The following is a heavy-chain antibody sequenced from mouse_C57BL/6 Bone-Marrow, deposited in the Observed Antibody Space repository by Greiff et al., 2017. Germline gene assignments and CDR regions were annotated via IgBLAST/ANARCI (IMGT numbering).Heavy chain of an antibody. J-gene: IGHJ4*01. D-gene: IGHD1-1*01. V-gene: IGHV4-1*01. CDR2: INPDSSTI. CDR1: GIDFSRYW. CDR3: ARPNYYGSNYYAMDY. Sequence: EVQRVESGGGLVQPGGSLKLSCAASGIDFSRYWMSLVRRAPGQGLEWIGEINPDSSTINYAPSLKDKFIISRDHAKNTLYLQMSKVRSEDTAHYYGARPNYYGSNYYAMDYWGQGTSVTVSS.